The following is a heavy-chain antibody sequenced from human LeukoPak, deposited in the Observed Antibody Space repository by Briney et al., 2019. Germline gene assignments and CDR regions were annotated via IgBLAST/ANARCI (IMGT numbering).Heavy chain of an antibody. D-gene: IGHD5-12*01. CDR1: GGSISSSSYY. Sequence: SETLSLTCTVSGGSISSSSYYWGWIRQPPGKGVEWIGSIYYSGSTYYNPSLKSRVTISVDTSKNQFSLKLSSVTAADTAVYYCARAYDLTDYWGQGTLVTVSS. CDR2: IYYSGST. V-gene: IGHV4-39*07. J-gene: IGHJ4*02. CDR3: ARAYDLTDY.